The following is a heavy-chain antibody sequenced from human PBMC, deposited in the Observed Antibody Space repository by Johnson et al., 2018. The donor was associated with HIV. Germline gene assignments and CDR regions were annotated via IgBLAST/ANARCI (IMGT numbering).Heavy chain of an antibody. Sequence: QMQLVESGGGVVQPGESLRLACAASGFTFKNSVMHWVRQAPGKGLEWVAVMSYDGSFQDYADSVRGRFTISRDNSRSTLFLEMINLRDEDTALYYCARDMAAAKMDAFDTWGQGTMVIVSS. J-gene: IGHJ3*02. CDR3: ARDMAAAKMDAFDT. CDR1: GFTFKNSV. V-gene: IGHV3-30*01. CDR2: MSYDGSFQ. D-gene: IGHD6-25*01.